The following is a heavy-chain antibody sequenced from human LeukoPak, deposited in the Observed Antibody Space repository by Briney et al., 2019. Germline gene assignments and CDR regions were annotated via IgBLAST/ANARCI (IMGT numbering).Heavy chain of an antibody. V-gene: IGHV3-23*01. CDR1: GFTFTTYA. D-gene: IGHD2-15*01. CDR2: IGRDGINT. Sequence: GGSLRLSCVASGFTFTTYAMSWVRQAPGKGLEWVSAIGRDGINTKYADSVNGRFTASKDNSRDTLYLQMSSLRADDTAVYYCAKGLVAGNQYFDSWGQGTLVTVSS. J-gene: IGHJ4*02. CDR3: AKGLVAGNQYFDS.